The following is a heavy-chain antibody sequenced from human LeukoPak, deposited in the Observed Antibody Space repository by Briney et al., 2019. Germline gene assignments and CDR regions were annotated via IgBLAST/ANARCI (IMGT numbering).Heavy chain of an antibody. CDR1: GYSISSGYY. CDR3: ARDRSLYSSGWYTGGWFDP. Sequence: SETLSLTCTVSGYSISSGYYWGWIRQPPGKGLEWIGSIYHSGSTYYNPSLKSRVTISVDKSKNQFSLKLSSVTAADTAVYYCARDRSLYSSGWYTGGWFDPWGQGTLVTVSS. J-gene: IGHJ5*02. V-gene: IGHV4-38-2*02. CDR2: IYHSGST. D-gene: IGHD6-19*01.